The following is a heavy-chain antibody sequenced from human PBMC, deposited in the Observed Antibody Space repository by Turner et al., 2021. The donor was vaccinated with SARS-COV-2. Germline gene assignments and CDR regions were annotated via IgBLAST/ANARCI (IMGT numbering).Heavy chain of an antibody. CDR2: INPNGAT. D-gene: IGHD6-25*01. CDR3: ARGLAAGTSWFDP. V-gene: IGHV1-2*02. CDR1: GYTFTDYI. J-gene: IGHJ5*02. Sequence: VQLVQSGADVKKPGASVKVTCMASGYTFTDYIIHWVRQAPGLGLEWMGWINPNGATTYAQRFQSRFIMTRDTSISTAYMDLRRLISDDTALYYCARGLAAGTSWFDPWGQGTLVTVSS.